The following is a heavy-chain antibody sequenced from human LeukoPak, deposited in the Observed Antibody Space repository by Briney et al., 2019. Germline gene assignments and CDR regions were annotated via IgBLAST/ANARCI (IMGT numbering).Heavy chain of an antibody. J-gene: IGHJ4*02. CDR1: GFTFSSYN. Sequence: GGSLRLSCAGSGFTFSSYNMNWVRQAPGKGLEWVSSISTSSSYIYYADSVKGRFTISRDNAKNSLFLQMNSLRAEDTAVYFCARDSTPSPRYCSSTSCFKYYFDYWGQGTLVTVSS. D-gene: IGHD2-2*01. V-gene: IGHV3-21*01. CDR2: ISTSSSYI. CDR3: ARDSTPSPRYCSSTSCFKYYFDY.